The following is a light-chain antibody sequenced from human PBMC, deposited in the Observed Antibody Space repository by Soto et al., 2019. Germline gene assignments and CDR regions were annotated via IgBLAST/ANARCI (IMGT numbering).Light chain of an antibody. CDR1: QDILPY. Sequence: DIQMTQSPSSLPASVGDRVTITCRASQDILPYLAWFQQKPGKAPKSLIYGASSLHSGVPSRFSGSGFGTDFSLTISSLQPEDFAAYYCQQYASNVATFGQGTTLEV. CDR3: QQYASNVAT. V-gene: IGKV1-16*01. CDR2: GAS. J-gene: IGKJ2*01.